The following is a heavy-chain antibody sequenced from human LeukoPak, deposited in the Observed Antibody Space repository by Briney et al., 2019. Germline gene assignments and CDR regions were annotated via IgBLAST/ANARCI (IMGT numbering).Heavy chain of an antibody. CDR3: ARRVAVTGIYCFDH. V-gene: IGHV4-39*01. CDR2: MYYRGST. D-gene: IGHD6-19*01. CDR1: GVSISTSTYY. J-gene: IGHJ4*02. Sequence: SETLSLTCTVSGVSISTSTYYWGWIRQPPGKGLEWIGSMYYRGSTYYNESLKSRVTISVDTSKNQFTLRLTSVTASDTAIFYCARRVAVTGIYCFDHWGQGTPVTVSS.